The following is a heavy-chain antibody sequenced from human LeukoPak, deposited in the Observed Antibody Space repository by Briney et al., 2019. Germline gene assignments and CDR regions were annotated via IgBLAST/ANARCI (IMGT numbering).Heavy chain of an antibody. J-gene: IGHJ4*02. CDR3: VKEDGRCSSCDY. D-gene: IGHD6-6*01. CDR1: GLMFRRCW. CDR2: IKQDGSET. V-gene: IGHV3-7*03. Sequence: PGGSLRLSCAASGLMFRRCWMRWVRQAPGKGLEWVANIKQDGSETYYVDSVKGRFTLSRDNAKNLLYLEMNSLRAEYTPLHNCVKEDGRCSSCDYWGQGTLVTVSS.